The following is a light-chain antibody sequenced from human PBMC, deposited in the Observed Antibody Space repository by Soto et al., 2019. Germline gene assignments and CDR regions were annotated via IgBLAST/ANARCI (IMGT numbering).Light chain of an antibody. J-gene: IGKJ5*01. CDR2: DAS. CDR3: QQRSNWPIT. CDR1: QSISSY. V-gene: IGKV3-11*01. Sequence: EIVLTQSPATLSLSPGERATLPCRASQSISSYLAWYQQKPGQAPRLLIYDASNRATGIPVRFSGSGSGTDFTLTTSSLEPEDFAVYYCQQRSNWPITFGQGTRLEIK.